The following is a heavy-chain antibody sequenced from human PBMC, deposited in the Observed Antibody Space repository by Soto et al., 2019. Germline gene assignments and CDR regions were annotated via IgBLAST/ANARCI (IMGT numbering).Heavy chain of an antibody. D-gene: IGHD3-9*01. Sequence: QLQLQESGPGLVKPSETLSLTCTVSGGSVSSRSYYWGWVRQPPGKGLEWIGSVYYSGSTYYNPSLESRVTRSVDKSKNQFYLKLMSLSAADTAVYYCGRLEGLATISYYFDYWGQGALVTASS. J-gene: IGHJ4*02. CDR3: GRLEGLATISYYFDY. CDR2: VYYSGST. V-gene: IGHV4-39*01. CDR1: GGSVSSRSYY.